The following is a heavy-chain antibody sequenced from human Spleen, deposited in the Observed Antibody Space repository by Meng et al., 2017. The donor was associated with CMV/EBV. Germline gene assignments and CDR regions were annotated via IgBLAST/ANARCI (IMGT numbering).Heavy chain of an antibody. CDR1: GFSLSSNLYY. D-gene: IGHD2-21*01. CDR3: ARARGGGSYWFFDL. CDR2: VYYSGST. Sequence: SETLSLTCTASGFSLSSNLYYWDWIRQPPGKGLEWFGSVYYSGSTDDNPSLEGRVAISIDTSKSQFSLRLTSVTAADTAVYYCARARGGGSYWFFDLWGRGTLVTVSS. J-gene: IGHJ2*01. V-gene: IGHV4-39*07.